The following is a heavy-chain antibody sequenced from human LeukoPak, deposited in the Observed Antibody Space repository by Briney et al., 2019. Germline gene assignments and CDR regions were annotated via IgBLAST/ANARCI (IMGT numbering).Heavy chain of an antibody. J-gene: IGHJ4*02. D-gene: IGHD3-10*01. CDR2: ISAYNGNT. V-gene: IGHV1-18*01. Sequence: ASVHVPCQASGCSFNSYSICWVRQAPGPPMEWIAWISAYNGNTNYAQKLQGRVTMTTDTSTSTAYMELRSLRSDDTAVYYCARVRSLGDYGSGSYFGSDGYWGQGTLVTVSS. CDR3: ARVRSLGDYGSGSYFGSDGY. CDR1: GCSFNSYS.